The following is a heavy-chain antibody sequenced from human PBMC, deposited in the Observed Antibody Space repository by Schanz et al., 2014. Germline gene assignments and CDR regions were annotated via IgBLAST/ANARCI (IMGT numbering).Heavy chain of an antibody. CDR1: RIIFGTYS. D-gene: IGHD5-12*01. V-gene: IGHV3-21*01. CDR2: INSRSNFI. Sequence: EVQLVESGGDLVQPGGSQRLSCAASRIIFGTYSMNWIRQTPKGLEWVSSINSRSNFIYYADSVKGRFTISRDNAKNSLYLQMNSLRAEDTAVYYCAGAVAPIRADSFDIWGQGTMVAVSS. J-gene: IGHJ3*02. CDR3: AGAVAPIRADSFDI.